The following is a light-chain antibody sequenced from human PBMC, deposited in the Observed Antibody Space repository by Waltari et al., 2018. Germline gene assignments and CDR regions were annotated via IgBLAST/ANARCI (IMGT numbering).Light chain of an antibody. CDR1: QSISSH. V-gene: IGKV1-39*01. J-gene: IGKJ2*01. CDR3: QQTYSTFYT. Sequence: DIQMTQSPSSLSASVGDRVSITCRASQSISSHLNWYQQKPGKVPKLLIYAVSNVQSGVPSRFSGSGSGTDFTRTISSLQPEDFATYYCQQTYSTFYTFGQGTKLEI. CDR2: AVS.